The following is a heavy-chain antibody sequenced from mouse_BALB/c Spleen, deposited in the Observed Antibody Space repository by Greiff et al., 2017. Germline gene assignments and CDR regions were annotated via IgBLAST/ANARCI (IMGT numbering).Heavy chain of an antibody. CDR1: GFNITDYY. CDR2: IDPENGNT. V-gene: IGHV14-1*02. CDR3: ARWLHAMDY. J-gene: IGHJ4*01. D-gene: IGHD2-2*01. Sequence: EVQLQESGAELVRPGALVKLSCKASGFNITDYYMHWVKQRPEQGLEWIGWIDPENGNTIYDPKFQGKASITADTSSNTAYLQLSSLTSEDTAVYYCARWLHAMDYWGQGTSVTVSS.